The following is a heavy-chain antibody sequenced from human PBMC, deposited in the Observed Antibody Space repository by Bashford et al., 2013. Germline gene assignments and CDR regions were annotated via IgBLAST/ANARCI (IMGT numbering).Heavy chain of an antibody. Sequence: ASVKVSCKASGYTFTSYYMHWVRQAPGQGLEWMGIXNPSGGSTSYAQKFQGRVTMTRDTSTSTLYMELSSLRSEDTAVYYCARQEAGYSYGWAFDYWGQGTLVTVSS. CDR3: ARQEAGYSYGWAFDY. CDR1: GYTFTSYY. V-gene: IGHV1-46*01. J-gene: IGHJ4*02. CDR2: XNPSGGST. D-gene: IGHD5-18*01.